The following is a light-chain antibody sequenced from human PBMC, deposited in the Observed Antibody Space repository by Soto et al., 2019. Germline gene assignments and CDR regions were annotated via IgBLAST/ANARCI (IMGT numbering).Light chain of an antibody. J-gene: IGKJ5*01. Sequence: DIQMTQSPSTLSASVGDRVTITCRASQSISRWLAWYQQKPGKAPKVLIYDASSLKSGVPSRFSGWGSGTEFTLTITNLQPDDFATYYCQQCNSFEVHTFGQGTRLEIK. CDR1: QSISRW. CDR3: QQCNSFEVHT. V-gene: IGKV1-5*01. CDR2: DAS.